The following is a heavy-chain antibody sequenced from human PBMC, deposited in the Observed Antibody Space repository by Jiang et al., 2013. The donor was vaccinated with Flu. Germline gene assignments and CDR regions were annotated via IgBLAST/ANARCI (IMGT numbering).Heavy chain of an antibody. Sequence: GPGLVKPSQTLSLTCTVSGGSISSGDYYWSWIRQPPGKGLEWIGYIYYSGSTYYNPSLKSRVTISVDTSKNQFSLKLSSVTAADTAVYYCARERAKYYGSGSYLFDPWGQGTLVTVSS. D-gene: IGHD3-10*01. CDR2: IYYSGST. CDR3: ARERAKYYGSGSYLFDP. CDR1: GGSISSGDYY. V-gene: IGHV4-30-4*01. J-gene: IGHJ5*02.